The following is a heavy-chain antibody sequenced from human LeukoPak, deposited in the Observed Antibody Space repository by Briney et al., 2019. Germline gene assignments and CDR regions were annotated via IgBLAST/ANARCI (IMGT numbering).Heavy chain of an antibody. V-gene: IGHV3-21*01. CDR1: GSSFSSYS. CDR3: ARSPQGTGSPADY. Sequence: GGSLRLSCRDSGSSFSSYSMNWVRQAPGKDLEWVSSISSSSKYIYYADSVKGRFTISRDNAKNSLYLQMNGLRADDTAVYYCARSPQGTGSPADYWGQGTLVTVSS. J-gene: IGHJ4*02. CDR2: ISSSSKYI. D-gene: IGHD1-1*01.